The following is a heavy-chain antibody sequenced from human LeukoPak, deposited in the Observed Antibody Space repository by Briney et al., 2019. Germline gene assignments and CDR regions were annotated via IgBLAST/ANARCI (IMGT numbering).Heavy chain of an antibody. CDR3: ARDSAHIVVVPVVIPPGLDNWFDP. V-gene: IGHV3-11*05. CDR2: ISGSSTNT. D-gene: IGHD2-2*01. CDR1: GFTFSDYY. Sequence: GGSLRLSCAASGFTFSDYYMSWIRQAPGRGLEWVSYISGSSTNTKYADSVKGRFTISRDNAKNSLYLQMNSLRAEDTAVYYCARDSAHIVVVPVVIPPGLDNWFDPWGQGTLVTVSS. J-gene: IGHJ5*02.